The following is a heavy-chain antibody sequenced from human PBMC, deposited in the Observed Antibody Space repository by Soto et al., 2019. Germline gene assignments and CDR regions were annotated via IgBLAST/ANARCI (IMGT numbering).Heavy chain of an antibody. Sequence: PGGSLRLSCAASGFTFSSYWMSWVRQAPGKGLEWVANIKQDGSEKYYVDSVKGRFTISRDNAKNSLYLQMNSLRAEDTAVYYCAGGYCSGGSCYRVVWDYWGQGTLVTVSS. CDR3: AGGYCSGGSCYRVVWDY. CDR1: GFTFSSYW. V-gene: IGHV3-7*05. CDR2: IKQDGSEK. D-gene: IGHD2-15*01. J-gene: IGHJ4*02.